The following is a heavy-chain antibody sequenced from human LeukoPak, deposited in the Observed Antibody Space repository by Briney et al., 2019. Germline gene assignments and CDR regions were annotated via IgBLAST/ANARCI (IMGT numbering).Heavy chain of an antibody. Sequence: GGSLRLSCAASGFTFSSYNMNWVRQAPGKGLEWVSSISSSSDYIYYADSVKGRFTISRDNAKNSLYLQMNSLRAEDTAVYYCASGARYNWFDPWGQGTLVTVSS. CDR3: ASGARYNWFDP. J-gene: IGHJ5*02. CDR1: GFTFSSYN. CDR2: ISSSSDYI. D-gene: IGHD3-10*01. V-gene: IGHV3-21*01.